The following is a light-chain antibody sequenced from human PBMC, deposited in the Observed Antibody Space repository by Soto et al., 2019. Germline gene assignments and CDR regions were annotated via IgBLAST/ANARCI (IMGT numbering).Light chain of an antibody. CDR1: QSVSSSY. J-gene: IGKJ1*01. CDR2: GAS. Sequence: EIVLTQSPGTLSLSPGERATLSCRASQSVSSSYLAWYQQKPGQAPRLLIYGASSRATGIPDRFSGSGSGTDFTLTISRLEPEDFAVYYCQQYGSSPQGGWTFGQGTRWIS. CDR3: QQYGSSPQGGWT. V-gene: IGKV3-20*01.